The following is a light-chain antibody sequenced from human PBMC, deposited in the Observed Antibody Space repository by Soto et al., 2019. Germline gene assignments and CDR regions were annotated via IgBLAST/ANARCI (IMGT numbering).Light chain of an antibody. J-gene: IGKJ1*01. CDR1: QSVSSSY. CDR2: GAS. V-gene: IGKV3-20*01. Sequence: VMTPSQATLSVSPLESAQLSCRASQSVSSSYLAWYQQKPGQAPRLLIYGASSRATGIPDRFSGSGSGTDFTLTISRLEPEDFAVYYCQQYGRTFGQGTKVDIK. CDR3: QQYGRT.